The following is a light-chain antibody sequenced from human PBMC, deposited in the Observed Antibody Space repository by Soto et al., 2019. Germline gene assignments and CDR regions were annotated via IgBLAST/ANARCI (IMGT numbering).Light chain of an antibody. CDR3: TSYAGYNNPVV. Sequence: QSALTQPPSASGSPGQSVTISCTGTSSDVGSYNYVSWYQQHPDKAPKLMIYEVNKPPSGVPDRFSGSKSGNTASLTVSGLQAEDEAEYYCTSYAGYNNPVVFGGGTKLTVL. CDR1: SSDVGSYNY. V-gene: IGLV2-8*01. J-gene: IGLJ2*01. CDR2: EVN.